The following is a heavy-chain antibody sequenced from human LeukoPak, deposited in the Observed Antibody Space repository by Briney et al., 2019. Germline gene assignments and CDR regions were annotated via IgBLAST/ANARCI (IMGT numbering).Heavy chain of an antibody. CDR1: GYTFTDYY. CDR3: ARVVAWLQFSGSAFDI. V-gene: IGHV1-2*02. CDR2: INPNSGGT. J-gene: IGHJ3*02. Sequence: ASVKVSCKASGYTFTDYYVHWVRQAPGQGLEWMGWINPNSGGTNYAQKFQGRVTITRDTPISTAYMELTSLRSDDTAVFYCARVVAWLQFSGSAFDIWGQGAMVTVSS. D-gene: IGHD5-24*01.